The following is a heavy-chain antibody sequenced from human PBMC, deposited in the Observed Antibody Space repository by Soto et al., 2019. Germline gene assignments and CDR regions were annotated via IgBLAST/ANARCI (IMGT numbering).Heavy chain of an antibody. J-gene: IGHJ2*01. CDR2: IYYNGST. Sequence: QVQLQESGPGLVKPSETLSLNCTVSGGSISSYYWSWIRQPPGKGLDWIGYIYYNGSTNYNTSLKSRVNVSVDTSKYQFSMPLSSVTAADTAVYYCARDPLTMVRGVDCWYFDLWGRGTLVTVSS. CDR3: ARDPLTMVRGVDCWYFDL. V-gene: IGHV4-59*01. CDR1: GGSISSYY. D-gene: IGHD3-10*01.